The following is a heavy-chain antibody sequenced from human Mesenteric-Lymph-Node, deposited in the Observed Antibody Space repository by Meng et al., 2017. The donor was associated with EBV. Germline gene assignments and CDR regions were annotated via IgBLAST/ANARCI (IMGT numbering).Heavy chain of an antibody. CDR3: ARDSGITVTNSFDY. J-gene: IGHJ4*02. D-gene: IGHD1-20*01. Sequence: QVQLPDAGPVLMQSLGPLSLTCRFSGGSVSSGSSYWSWIRQPPGKGLEWIGYIYRTGSTDYNPSLNSRVSISIDTSKNQFSLRLTSVTAADTAVYYCARDSGITVTNSFDYWGQGALVTVSS. CDR2: IYRTGST. CDR1: GGSVSSGSSY. V-gene: IGHV4-61*01.